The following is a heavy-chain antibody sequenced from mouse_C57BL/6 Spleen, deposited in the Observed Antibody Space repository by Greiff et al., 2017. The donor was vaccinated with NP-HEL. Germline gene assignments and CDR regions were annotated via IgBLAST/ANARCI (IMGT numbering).Heavy chain of an antibody. CDR2: ISSGGDYS. V-gene: IGHV5-9-1*02. CDR3: TSYYGNYPYAMDY. D-gene: IGHD2-1*01. CDR1: GFTFSSYA. Sequence: EVMLVESGEGLVKPGGSLKLSCAASGFTFSSYAMSWVRQTPEKRLEWVAYISSGGDYSYYADTVKGRFTIARDNARNTLYLQMSSLKSEDTAMYYCTSYYGNYPYAMDYWGQGTSVTVSS. J-gene: IGHJ4*01.